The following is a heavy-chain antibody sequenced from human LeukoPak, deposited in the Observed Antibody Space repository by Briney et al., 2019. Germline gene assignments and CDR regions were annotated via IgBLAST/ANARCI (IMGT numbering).Heavy chain of an antibody. Sequence: PGGSLRLSCAASGFTFSSYAMHWVRQAPGKGLEWVAVISYDGSNKYYADSVKGRFTISRDNSKNTLYLQMNSLRAEDTAVYYCARQAYGAFDYWGQGTLVTVSS. V-gene: IGHV3-30-3*01. CDR2: ISYDGSNK. D-gene: IGHD4-17*01. CDR3: ARQAYGAFDY. CDR1: GFTFSSYA. J-gene: IGHJ4*02.